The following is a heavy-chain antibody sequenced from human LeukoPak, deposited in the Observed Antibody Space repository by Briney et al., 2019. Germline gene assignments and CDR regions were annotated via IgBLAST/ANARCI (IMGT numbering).Heavy chain of an antibody. V-gene: IGHV4-59*01. CDR1: GVSINTYY. J-gene: IGHJ4*02. CDR2: IYYSGGT. CDR3: ARGGAEPLRD. Sequence: SETLSLTCTVSGVSINTYYWSWIRQPPGKGLEWIGYIYYSGGTNYNPSLKSRVTISIDTSKNHLSLKLNSVTPADTAVYFCARGGAEPLRDWGQGTLVTVSS. D-gene: IGHD1-14*01.